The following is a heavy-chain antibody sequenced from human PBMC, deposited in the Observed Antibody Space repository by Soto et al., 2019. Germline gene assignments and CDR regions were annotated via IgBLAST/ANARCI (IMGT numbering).Heavy chain of an antibody. Sequence: QVQLVESGGGVVQPGRSLRLSCAASGFTFSSYGMHWVRQAPGKGLEWVAVIWSDGNKKYYADSVKGRFTISRDNSKNTLYLQLDSLRAEDTAVYYCARSTGSHTYLDCWGQGTLVTVSS. CDR3: ARSTGSHTYLDC. D-gene: IGHD2-21*01. J-gene: IGHJ4*02. CDR1: GFTFSSYG. V-gene: IGHV3-33*01. CDR2: IWSDGNKK.